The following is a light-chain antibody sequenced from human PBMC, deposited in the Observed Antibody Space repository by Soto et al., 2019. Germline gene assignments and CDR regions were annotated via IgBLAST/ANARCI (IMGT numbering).Light chain of an antibody. V-gene: IGKV3-11*01. CDR2: DES. CDR3: QQYSSS. CDR1: QSVSRY. J-gene: IGKJ5*01. Sequence: LTKSPYTXSLASGERAPLSWRVSQSVSRYLAWYKNKNXQXXXLLIYDESKRDNGIPARSSGSGSGKDLTRTISSIEREDLGVYYAQQYSSSVGEGTRLEI.